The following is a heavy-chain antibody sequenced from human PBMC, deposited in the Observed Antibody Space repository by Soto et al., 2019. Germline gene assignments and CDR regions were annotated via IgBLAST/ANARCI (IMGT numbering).Heavy chain of an antibody. Sequence: QVQLVQSGAEVKEPGSSVKVSCKASGGGNLRDYRTTWVRRAPGQGLEWMGGIIPKLGSANYAQNFQGRVTGTADGATEPFHLELRSLRFDGTAVYYRGRGGGGYNFGAGYWGQGTPV. CDR1: GGGNLRDYR. CDR3: GRGGGGYNFGAGY. V-gene: IGHV1-69*01. J-gene: IGHJ4*02. D-gene: IGHD2-15*01. CDR2: IIPKLGSA.